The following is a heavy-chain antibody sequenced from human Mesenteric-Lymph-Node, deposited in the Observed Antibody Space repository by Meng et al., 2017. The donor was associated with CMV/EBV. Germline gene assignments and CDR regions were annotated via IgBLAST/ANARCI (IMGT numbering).Heavy chain of an antibody. CDR3: ARGVHRDYGEPSWVDF. CDR2: ISSSGTYI. V-gene: IGHV3-21*01. J-gene: IGHJ5*01. D-gene: IGHD4-17*01. CDR1: GFSFSSYF. Sequence: GESLKISCAASGFSFSSYFMNWVRQAPGKGLEWVACISSSGTYIYYADSVEGRFTISRDDARNSVYLEMNSLRAEETAVYYCARGVHRDYGEPSWVDFWGQGTLVTVSS.